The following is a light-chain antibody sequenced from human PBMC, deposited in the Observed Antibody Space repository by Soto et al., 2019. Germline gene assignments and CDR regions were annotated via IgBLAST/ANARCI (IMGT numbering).Light chain of an antibody. Sequence: QSLLTQAPSASGTPGQSVTISCSGSDSNIGSNTVNWYQQLPGMAPKLLIYANFQRSSGVPDRFSASKSGTSASLAISGLQSEDEAHYYCAVWDDGLSGWVFGGGTKLTVL. CDR1: DSNIGSNT. J-gene: IGLJ2*01. CDR3: AVWDDGLSGWV. CDR2: ANF. V-gene: IGLV1-44*01.